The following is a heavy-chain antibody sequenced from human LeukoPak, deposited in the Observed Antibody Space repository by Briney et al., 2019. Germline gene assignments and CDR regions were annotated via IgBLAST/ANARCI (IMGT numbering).Heavy chain of an antibody. D-gene: IGHD1-26*01. J-gene: IGHJ5*02. CDR2: INHSGST. CDR3: ARWRTIVGALRSLYNWFDP. V-gene: IGHV4-34*01. Sequence: SETLSLTCAVYGGSFSGYYWSWIRQPPGKGLEWIGEINHSGSTNYNPSLKSRVTISVDTSKNQFSLKLSSVTAPDTAVYYCARWRTIVGALRSLYNWFDPWGQGTLVTVSS. CDR1: GGSFSGYY.